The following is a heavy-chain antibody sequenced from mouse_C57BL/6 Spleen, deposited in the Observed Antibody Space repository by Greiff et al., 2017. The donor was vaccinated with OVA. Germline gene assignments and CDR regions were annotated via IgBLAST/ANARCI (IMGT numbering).Heavy chain of an antibody. Sequence: QVQLQQPGAELVRPGSSVKLSCKASGYTFTSYWMHWVKQRPIQGLEWIGNIDPSDSETHYNQKFKDKATLTVDKSSSTAYMQLSSLTSEDSAVYYWARGRDYWYFDVWGTGTTVTVSS. CDR2: IDPSDSET. V-gene: IGHV1-52*01. CDR3: ARGRDYWYFDV. CDR1: GYTFTSYW. J-gene: IGHJ1*03.